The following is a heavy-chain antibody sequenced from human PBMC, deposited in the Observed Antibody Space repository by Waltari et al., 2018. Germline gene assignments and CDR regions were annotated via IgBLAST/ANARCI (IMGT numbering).Heavy chain of an antibody. Sequence: EVQLVESGGGLVQPGGSLRLSCADSGFPFSTSYMTWIRQAPGKGLEWVAIIKEDGSQKSYGDSGKGRFTISRDNAKNSLYLQMNSLRVEDTAVYYCARDPAYGALDYWGQGTQVTVSS. V-gene: IGHV3-7*01. CDR1: GFPFSTSY. D-gene: IGHD3-10*01. J-gene: IGHJ4*02. CDR3: ARDPAYGALDY. CDR2: IKEDGSQK.